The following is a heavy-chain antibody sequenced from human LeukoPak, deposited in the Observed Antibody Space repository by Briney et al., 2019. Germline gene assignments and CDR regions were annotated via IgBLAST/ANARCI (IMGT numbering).Heavy chain of an antibody. CDR3: ASRPYYYDTSGPDY. V-gene: IGHV4-39*01. CDR1: GGSISSSSYY. J-gene: IGHJ4*02. Sequence: TETLSLTCTVSGGSISSSSYYWGWIRQPPGKGLEWIGNIYYSGSTYYNPSLKSQVTISVDTSKNQFSLKLSSVTAADTAVYYCASRPYYYDTSGPDYWGQGILVTVSS. CDR2: IYYSGST. D-gene: IGHD3-22*01.